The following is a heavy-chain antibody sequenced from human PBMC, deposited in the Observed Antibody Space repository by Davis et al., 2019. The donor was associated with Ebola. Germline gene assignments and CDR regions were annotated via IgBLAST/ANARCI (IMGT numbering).Heavy chain of an antibody. Sequence: PGGSLRLSCAASGFTFDDYAMHWVRQAPGKGLEWVSGISWNSGSIGYADSVKGRFTISRDNAKNSLYLQMNSLRAEDTALYYCAKDSTPDTAMATEFNYGMDVWGQGTTVTVSS. CDR2: ISWNSGSI. CDR3: AKDSTPDTAMATEFNYGMDV. D-gene: IGHD5-18*01. J-gene: IGHJ6*02. CDR1: GFTFDDYA. V-gene: IGHV3-9*01.